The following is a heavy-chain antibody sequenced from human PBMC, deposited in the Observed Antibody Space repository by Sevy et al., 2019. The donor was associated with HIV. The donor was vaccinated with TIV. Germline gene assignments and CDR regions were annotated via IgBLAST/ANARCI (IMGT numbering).Heavy chain of an antibody. CDR3: VRAIAADGSF. CDR2: IKQDGSVT. V-gene: IGHV3-7*01. CDR1: GFSLNTYW. Sequence: GGSLRLSCAASGFSLNTYWMGWVRQAPGKGLEWVANIKQDGSVTYYVDSVKGRFTISRDNARNFLYLQMNSLRAEDTAQDYCVRAIAADGSFWGQGTLVTVSS. J-gene: IGHJ4*02. D-gene: IGHD6-13*01.